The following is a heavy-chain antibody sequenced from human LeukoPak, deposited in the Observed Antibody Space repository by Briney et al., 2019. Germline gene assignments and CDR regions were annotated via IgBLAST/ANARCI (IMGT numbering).Heavy chain of an antibody. J-gene: IGHJ6*02. V-gene: IGHV3-7*05. CDR1: GVTYSSYW. CDR3: AGGTGMDV. CDR2: IKQDGSEK. Sequence: GGSLRLSCAASGVTYSSYWMSWVRQAPGKGLEWVASIKQDGSEKYYVDFVKGRFSISRDNAKNSLYLQMNSLGADDTAVYYCAGGTGMDVWGQGTTVTVSS. D-gene: IGHD1-1*01.